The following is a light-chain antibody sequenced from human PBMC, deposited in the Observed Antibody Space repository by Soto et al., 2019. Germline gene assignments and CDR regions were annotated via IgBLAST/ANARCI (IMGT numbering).Light chain of an antibody. J-gene: IGKJ1*01. CDR1: QSVFNY. CDR2: DAS. V-gene: IGKV3-11*01. Sequence: EIVLTQSPATLSLSPGARATLSCRASQSVFNYLAWYQQKPGQAPRLLIYDASNRATGIPARFSGSGSGTDFTLTISSLEPEDVAVYYCQQRYNWPPWTFGQGTKVEI. CDR3: QQRYNWPPWT.